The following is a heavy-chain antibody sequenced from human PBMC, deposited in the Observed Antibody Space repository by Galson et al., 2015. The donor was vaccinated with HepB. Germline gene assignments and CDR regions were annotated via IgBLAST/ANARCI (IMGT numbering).Heavy chain of an antibody. CDR3: ARDGTGLRLGELLIDYGMDV. CDR1: GGTFSSYA. CDR2: IIPIFGTA. Sequence: SCKASGGTFSSYAISWVRQAPGQGLEWMGGIIPIFGTANYAQKFQGRVTITADESTSTAYMELSSLRSEDTAVYYCARDGTGLRLGELLIDYGMDVWGQGTTVTVSS. J-gene: IGHJ6*02. D-gene: IGHD3-16*01. V-gene: IGHV1-69*01.